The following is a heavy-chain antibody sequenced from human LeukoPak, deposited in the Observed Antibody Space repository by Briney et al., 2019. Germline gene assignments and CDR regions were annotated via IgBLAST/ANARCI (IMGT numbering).Heavy chain of an antibody. V-gene: IGHV1-69*13. CDR2: IIPIFGTA. CDR3: ASSDTYDSSGFDY. D-gene: IGHD3-22*01. CDR1: GYTFTGYY. Sequence: ASVKVSCKASGYTFTGYYMHWVRQAPGQGLEWMGGIIPIFGTANYAQKFQGRVTITADESTSTAYMELSSLRSEDTAVYYCASSDTYDSSGFDYWGQGTLVTVSS. J-gene: IGHJ4*02.